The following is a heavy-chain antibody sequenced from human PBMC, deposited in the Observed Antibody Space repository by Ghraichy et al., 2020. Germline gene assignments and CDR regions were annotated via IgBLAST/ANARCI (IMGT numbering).Heavy chain of an antibody. CDR2: ISGSGGST. J-gene: IGHJ6*02. V-gene: IGHV3-23*01. CDR3: AKGYCSSTSCQYGMDV. CDR1: GFTFSSYA. D-gene: IGHD2-2*01. Sequence: GSLRLSCAASGFTFSSYAMSWVRQAPGKGLEWVSAISGSGGSTYYADSVKGRFTISRDNSKNTLYLQMNSLRAEDTAVYYCAKGYCSSTSCQYGMDVWGQGTTVTVSS.